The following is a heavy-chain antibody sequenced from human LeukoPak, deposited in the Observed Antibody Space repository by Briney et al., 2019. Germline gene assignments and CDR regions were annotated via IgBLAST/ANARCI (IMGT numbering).Heavy chain of an antibody. D-gene: IGHD4-17*01. CDR2: IYYSGST. V-gene: IGHV4-39*01. Sequence: TASETLSLTCTVSGGSISSSIYYWAWIRQPPGKGLEWIGSIYYSGSTYYNPSLKSRVTISVDTSKNQFSLKLSSVTAADTAVYYCASTQAGDYPIKFFDYWGQGTLVTVSS. CDR3: ASTQAGDYPIKFFDY. CDR1: GGSISSSIYY. J-gene: IGHJ4*02.